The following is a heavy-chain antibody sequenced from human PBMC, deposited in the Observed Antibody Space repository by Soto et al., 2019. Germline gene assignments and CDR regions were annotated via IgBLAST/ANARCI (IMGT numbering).Heavy chain of an antibody. D-gene: IGHD1-26*01. CDR1: GYTFTSYG. CDR2: ISAYNGNT. CDR3: ARDATDWIVGATPADY. J-gene: IGHJ4*02. Sequence: ASVKVSCKASGYTFTSYGISWVRQAPGQGLEWMGWISAYNGNTNYAQKLQGRVTMTTDTSTSTAYMELRSLRSDDTAVYYCARDATDWIVGATPADYWGQGTLVTVSS. V-gene: IGHV1-18*04.